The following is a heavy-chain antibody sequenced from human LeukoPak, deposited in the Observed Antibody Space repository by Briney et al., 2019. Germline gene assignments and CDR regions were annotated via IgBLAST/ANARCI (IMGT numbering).Heavy chain of an antibody. J-gene: IGHJ4*02. V-gene: IGHV1-69*01. CDR1: GGTFSSYA. Sequence: SVKVSCKASGGTFSSYAISWVRQAPGQGLGWMGGIIPIFGTANYAQKFQGRVTITADESTSTAYMELSSLRSEDTAVYYCARGPSGSSYYFDYWGQGTLVTVSS. CDR2: IIPIFGTA. D-gene: IGHD1-26*01. CDR3: ARGPSGSSYYFDY.